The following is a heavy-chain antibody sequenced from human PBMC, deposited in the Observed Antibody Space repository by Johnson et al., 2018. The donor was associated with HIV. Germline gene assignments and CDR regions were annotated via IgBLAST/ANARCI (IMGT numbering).Heavy chain of an antibody. V-gene: IGHV3-30*03. Sequence: QVYLAESGGGVFQPGGSLRLSCAASDSLFSSYGIHWVRQAPGKGLECVAIISYDGYKTYYGHSVKGRFTISRDNSRNTMYLQMNSLRAEDTAVYYCTTGVFHAFDMWGQGTMVTVSS. D-gene: IGHD1-1*01. CDR1: DSLFSSYG. J-gene: IGHJ3*02. CDR2: ISYDGYKT. CDR3: TTGVFHAFDM.